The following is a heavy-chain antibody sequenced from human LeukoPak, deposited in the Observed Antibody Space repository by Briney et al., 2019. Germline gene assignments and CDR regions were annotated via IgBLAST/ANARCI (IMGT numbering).Heavy chain of an antibody. V-gene: IGHV4-39*01. D-gene: IGHD3-22*01. J-gene: IGHJ4*02. CDR2: IYYSGST. Sequence: SETLSLTCTVFGGSISSSSYYWGWIRQPPGKGLEWIGSIYYSGSTYYNPSLKSRVTISVDTSKNQFSLKLSSVTAADTAVYYCARQCYDSSGYYVLDYWGQGTLVTVSS. CDR1: GGSISSSSYY. CDR3: ARQCYDSSGYYVLDY.